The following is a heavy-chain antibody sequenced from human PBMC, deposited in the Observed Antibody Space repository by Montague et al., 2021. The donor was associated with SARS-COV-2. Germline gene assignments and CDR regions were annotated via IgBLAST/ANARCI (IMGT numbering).Heavy chain of an antibody. V-gene: IGHV4-39*01. CDR2: IYYSGST. D-gene: IGHD3-10*01. CDR3: AGLVWFGELSSENWFDP. Sequence: ETLSLTCTVSGGSISSSSNYWGWIRQPPGKGLEWIGSIYYSGSTYYNSSLKSRVTISVDTSKNQFSLKLNSVTAADTAVYYCAGLVWFGELSSENWFDPWGQGTLVTGSS. J-gene: IGHJ5*02. CDR1: GGSISSSSNY.